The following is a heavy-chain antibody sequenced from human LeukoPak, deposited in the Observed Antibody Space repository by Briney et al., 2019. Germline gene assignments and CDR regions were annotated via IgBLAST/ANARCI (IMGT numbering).Heavy chain of an antibody. Sequence: GGSLRLSCAASGFTFNKYDMTWARQAPGKGLEWDARLSGSGRSTDYADSVKGRFTISRDNSKNTLYVQMNSLRAEDTAVYYCAKEGFDSWGQGTLVTVSS. J-gene: IGHJ4*02. CDR2: LSGSGRST. V-gene: IGHV3-23*01. CDR3: AKEGFDS. CDR1: GFTFNKYD.